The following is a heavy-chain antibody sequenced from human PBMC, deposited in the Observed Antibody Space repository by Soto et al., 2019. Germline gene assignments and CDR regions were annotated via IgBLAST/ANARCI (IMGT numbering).Heavy chain of an antibody. CDR3: ARDSTHSSSWFLDD. CDR2: IYYSGST. D-gene: IGHD6-13*01. Sequence: SETLSLTCTVSGGSISSYYWSWIRQPPGKGLEWIGYIYYSGSTNYNPSLKSRVTISVDTSKNQFSLKLSSVTAADTAVYYCARDSTHSSSWFLDDWGQGTLVTVAS. V-gene: IGHV4-59*01. J-gene: IGHJ4*02. CDR1: GGSISSYY.